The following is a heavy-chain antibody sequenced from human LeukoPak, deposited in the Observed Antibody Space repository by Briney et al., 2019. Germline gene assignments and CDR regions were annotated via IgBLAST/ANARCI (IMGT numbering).Heavy chain of an antibody. CDR3: ARVVRFGESYPASDAFDI. CDR1: GYTFTGYY. V-gene: IGHV1-2*02. J-gene: IGHJ3*02. Sequence: ASVKVSCKASGYTFTGYYMHWVRQAPGQGLEWMGWINPNSGGTNYAQKFQRRVTMTRATSISTAYMEVSRLRSDDTAVYYCARVVRFGESYPASDAFDIWGQGTMVTVSS. D-gene: IGHD3-10*01. CDR2: INPNSGGT.